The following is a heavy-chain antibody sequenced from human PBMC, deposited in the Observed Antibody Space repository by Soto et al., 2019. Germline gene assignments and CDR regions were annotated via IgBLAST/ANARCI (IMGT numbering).Heavy chain of an antibody. J-gene: IGHJ6*02. CDR1: GGPFRSYA. CDR2: IIPIFGTA. V-gene: IGHV1-69*13. Sequence: SVKVSCKASGGPFRSYAISWVRQAPGQGLEWMGGIIPIFGTANYAQKFQGRVTITADESTSTAYMELSSLRSEDTAVYYCARDRSVTVTAIKGDYYGMDVWGQGTTGTV. CDR3: ARDRSVTVTAIKGDYYGMDV. D-gene: IGHD4-4*01.